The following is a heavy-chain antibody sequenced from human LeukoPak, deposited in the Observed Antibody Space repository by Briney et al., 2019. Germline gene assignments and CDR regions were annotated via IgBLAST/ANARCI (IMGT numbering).Heavy chain of an antibody. J-gene: IGHJ4*02. CDR3: ARGGFGSSWILDY. Sequence: PGGSLRLSCAASGFTFSSYEMNWVRQAPGKGLEWVANIKQDGSEKYYVDSVKGRFTISRDNAKNSLYLQMNSLRAEDTAVYYCARGGFGSSWILDYWGQGTLVTVSS. D-gene: IGHD6-13*01. CDR2: IKQDGSEK. CDR1: GFTFSSYE. V-gene: IGHV3-7*01.